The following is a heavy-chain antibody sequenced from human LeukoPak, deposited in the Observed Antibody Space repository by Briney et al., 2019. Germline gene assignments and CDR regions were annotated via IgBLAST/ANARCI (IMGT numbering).Heavy chain of an antibody. CDR2: IYPGDSDT. D-gene: IGHD5-24*01. V-gene: IGHV5-51*01. CDR3: ARRDGYDSTTFDY. CDR1: GYSFSSYW. J-gene: IGHJ4*02. Sequence: GESLQISCKGSGYSFSSYWIGWVRQMPGKGVEWMGIIYPGDSDTRYSPSFQGQVTISADKSISTAYLQWSILKASDTAMYYCARRDGYDSTTFDYWGQGTLVTVSS.